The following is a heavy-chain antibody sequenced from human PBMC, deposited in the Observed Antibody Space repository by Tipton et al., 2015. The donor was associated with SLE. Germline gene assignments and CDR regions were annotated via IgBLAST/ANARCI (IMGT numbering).Heavy chain of an antibody. J-gene: IGHJ2*01. D-gene: IGHD4-17*01. CDR3: ARNRRDDYAEPPWFLDL. V-gene: IGHV4-34*01. CDR1: GGSFSGYY. CDR2: INHSGST. Sequence: TLSLTCAVYGGSFSGYYWSWIRQPPGKGLEWIGEINHSGSTNYNPSLKSRVTISVDTSKNQFSLKLSSVTAADTAVYYCARNRRDDYAEPPWFLDLWGRGTLVTVSS.